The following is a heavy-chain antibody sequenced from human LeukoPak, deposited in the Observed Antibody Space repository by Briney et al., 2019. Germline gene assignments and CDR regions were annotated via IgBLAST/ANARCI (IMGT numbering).Heavy chain of an antibody. D-gene: IGHD2-2*01. CDR3: ASCSSTSCYEFDP. J-gene: IGHJ5*02. CDR2: IYYSGST. V-gene: IGHV4-59*01. CDR1: GGSISSYY. Sequence: SETLSLTCTVSGGSISSYYWSWIRQPPGKGLEWIGYIYYSGSTNYNPSLKSRVTISVDTSKNQFSLKLSSVTAADTAVYYCASCSSTSCYEFDPWGQGTLVTVSS.